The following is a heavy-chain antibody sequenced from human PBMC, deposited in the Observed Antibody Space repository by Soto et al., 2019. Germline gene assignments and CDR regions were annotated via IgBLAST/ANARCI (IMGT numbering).Heavy chain of an antibody. J-gene: IGHJ4*02. Sequence: SETLSLTCAVYGGSFSGYYWSWIRQLPGKGLEWIGEINHSGSTNYNPSLKSRVTISVDTSKNQFSLKLSSVTAADTAVYYCARDDSSGGGGFDYWGQGTLVTVSS. CDR2: INHSGST. V-gene: IGHV4-34*01. CDR3: ARDDSSGGGGFDY. D-gene: IGHD6-19*01. CDR1: GGSFSGYY.